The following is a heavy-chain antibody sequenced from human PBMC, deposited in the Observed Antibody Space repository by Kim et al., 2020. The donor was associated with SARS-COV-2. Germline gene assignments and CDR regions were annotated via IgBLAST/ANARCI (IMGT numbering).Heavy chain of an antibody. CDR1: GGSFSGYY. CDR3: ARGLDIVVVVAAPRPSNWFDP. J-gene: IGHJ5*02. V-gene: IGHV4-34*01. Sequence: SETLSLTCAVYGGSFSGYYWSWIRQPPGKGLEWIGEINHSGSTNYNPSLKSRVTISVATSKNQFSLKLSSVTAADTAVYYCARGLDIVVVVAAPRPSNWFDPWGPGTPVTVSS. D-gene: IGHD2-15*01. CDR2: INHSGST.